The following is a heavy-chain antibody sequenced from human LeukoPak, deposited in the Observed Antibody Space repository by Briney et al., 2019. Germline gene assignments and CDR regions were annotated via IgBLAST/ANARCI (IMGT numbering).Heavy chain of an antibody. CDR2: IKQDGSEK. D-gene: IGHD3/OR15-3a*01. Sequence: GGSLRLSCAASGFTFSSYWMSWVRQAPGKGLEWVANIKQDGSEKYYVDSVKGRFTISGDNAKNSLYLQMNSLIAEDTAVYYCARDDGFSCYSYWGQGTLVTVSS. CDR1: GFTFSSYW. V-gene: IGHV3-7*01. J-gene: IGHJ4*02. CDR3: ARDDGFSCYSY.